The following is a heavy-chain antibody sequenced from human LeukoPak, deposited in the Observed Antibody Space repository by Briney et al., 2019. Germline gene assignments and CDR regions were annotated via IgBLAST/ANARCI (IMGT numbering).Heavy chain of an antibody. CDR2: LYPSGST. D-gene: IGHD1-26*01. V-gene: IGHV4-59*01. CDR3: AGGHYPLEY. J-gene: IGHJ4*02. CDR1: GGSISTFH. Sequence: SETLSLTCTVSGGSISTFHWSWIRQPPGKGLEWIGLLYPSGSTNYNPSLKSRVTISVDTSRTQFSLKLSSMTAADTAVYYCAGGHYPLEYWGQGTLVTVSS.